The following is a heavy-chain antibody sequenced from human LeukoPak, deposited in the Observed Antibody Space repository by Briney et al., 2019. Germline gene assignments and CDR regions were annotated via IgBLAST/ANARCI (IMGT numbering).Heavy chain of an antibody. D-gene: IGHD3-10*01. Sequence: PLETLSLTCTVSGGSISAYYWSWIRQSPGKGLEWIGYIYYSGSTNYNPSLKSRVTISVDTSKNQFSLKLSSVTAADTAVYYCARSEFVELSVWYFDLWGRGTLVTVSS. J-gene: IGHJ2*01. CDR1: GGSISAYY. CDR2: IYYSGST. CDR3: ARSEFVELSVWYFDL. V-gene: IGHV4-59*01.